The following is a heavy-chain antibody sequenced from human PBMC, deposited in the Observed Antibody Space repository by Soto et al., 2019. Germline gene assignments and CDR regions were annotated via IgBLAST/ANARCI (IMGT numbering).Heavy chain of an antibody. V-gene: IGHV2-5*02. D-gene: IGHD3-22*01. CDR2: IYWDDDK. CDR3: AHREKYDDSSGYFPFDY. J-gene: IGHJ4*02. Sequence: QITLKESGPTLVKPTQTLTLTCTFSGFSLSTSGVSVGWIRQPPGKALEWLALIYWDDDKRYSPSLKSRLTITKDTAKNQVVLTMTNMDPVDTATYYCAHREKYDDSSGYFPFDYWGQGTLVTVSS. CDR1: GFSLSTSGVS.